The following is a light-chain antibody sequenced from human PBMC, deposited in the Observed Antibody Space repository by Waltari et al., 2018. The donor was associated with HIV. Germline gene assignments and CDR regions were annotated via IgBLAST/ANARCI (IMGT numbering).Light chain of an antibody. CDR2: EVN. J-gene: IGLJ2*01. Sequence: QSALTQPPSASGSLGQSVTISCTGSSSDVGRYDYVSWYQQHPGKAPKLLIFEVNKLPAGVPDRFSGSTSGNTASLTVSGLQAEDEAEYSCSSYAGINPVIFGGGTTLTVL. CDR3: SSYAGINPVI. CDR1: SSDVGRYDY. V-gene: IGLV2-8*01.